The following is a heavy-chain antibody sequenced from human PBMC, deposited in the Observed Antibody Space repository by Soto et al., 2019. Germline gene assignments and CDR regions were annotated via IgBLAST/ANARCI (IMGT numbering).Heavy chain of an antibody. CDR2: ISSSTSYV. Sequence: GGSLRLSCAASGFTFSRYGMNWLRQAPGKGLEWVASISSSTSYVYYADSVKGRFSTSRDNAKNILYLEMYALRTEDTAVYYCARDPSEGRVGNWFESWGQGTLVTVSS. CDR1: GFTFSRYG. CDR3: ARDPSEGRVGNWFES. D-gene: IGHD2-2*01. V-gene: IGHV3-21*01. J-gene: IGHJ5*01.